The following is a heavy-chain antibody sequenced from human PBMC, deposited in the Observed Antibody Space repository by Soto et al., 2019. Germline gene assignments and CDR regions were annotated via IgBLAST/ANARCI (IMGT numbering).Heavy chain of an antibody. V-gene: IGHV4-34*01. D-gene: IGHD5-12*01. CDR3: ARGQEGVVATH. Sequence: QVQLQQWGAGLLKPSETLSLNGAVTGGPLSGYYWSWIRQPPGKGLEGMGEVKDGGHTNYSPSLRGRVTISSDTSNNQFSLRLNSVTAADTGVYYCARGQEGVVATHWDQGSLVTVSS. J-gene: IGHJ4*02. CDR2: VKDGGHT. CDR1: GGPLSGYY.